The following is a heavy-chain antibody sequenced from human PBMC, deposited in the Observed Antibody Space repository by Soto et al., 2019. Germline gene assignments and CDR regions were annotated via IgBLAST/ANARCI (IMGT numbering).Heavy chain of an antibody. CDR1: GDSISSNSHY. CDR2: IYYDGNT. Sequence: PSESLSLTCTVSGDSISSNSHYWGWIRQHPGKGLESIANIYYDGNTYYNPSLKSRVIISMDRSKNQFSLKVRSVTAADTAVYYSARETYGDYVGYFDPWGQGIQVTVSS. V-gene: IGHV4-39*07. J-gene: IGHJ5*02. CDR3: ARETYGDYVGYFDP. D-gene: IGHD4-17*01.